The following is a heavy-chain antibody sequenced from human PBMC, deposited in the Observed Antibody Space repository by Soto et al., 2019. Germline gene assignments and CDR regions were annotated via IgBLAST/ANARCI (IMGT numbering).Heavy chain of an antibody. V-gene: IGHV4-4*02. CDR1: GDSIIGTGW. CDR2: VYHSGAT. Sequence: QVQVQESSPGLVRPSGTLSLTCAVSGDSIIGTGWWSWVRQSPGKGLDWIGEVYHSGATNYNPSLKSRVTISVDTSRNQFSLNLGSVTAADTAVYYCVRNGYYSLDVWGQGTTVTVSS. CDR3: VRNGYYSLDV. J-gene: IGHJ6*02. D-gene: IGHD3-22*01.